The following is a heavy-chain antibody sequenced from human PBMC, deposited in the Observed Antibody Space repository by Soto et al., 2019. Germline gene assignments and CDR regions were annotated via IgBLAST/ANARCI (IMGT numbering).Heavy chain of an antibody. CDR3: ARPSGYYPYYFDD. J-gene: IGHJ4*02. V-gene: IGHV1-2*04. CDR1: GYTFTSYD. CDR2: INPNSGGT. Sequence: ASVKVSCKASGYTFTSYDINWVRQATGQGLEWMGWINPNSGGTNYAQKFQDWVTMTRDTSISTAYMELNRLRSDDTAVYYCARPSGYYPYYFDDWGQGSLVTVSS. D-gene: IGHD3-22*01.